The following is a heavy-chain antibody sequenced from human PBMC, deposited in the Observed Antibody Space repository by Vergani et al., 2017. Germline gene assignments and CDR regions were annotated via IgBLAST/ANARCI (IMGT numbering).Heavy chain of an antibody. Sequence: QLQLQESGSGLVKPSQTLSLTCAVSGGSISSGGYSWSWIRQPPGKGLEWIGYIYHSWSTYYNPSLKSRVTISVDRSKNQFSLKLSAVTAADTAVYYCARVDVDYYYMDVWGKGTTVTVSS. J-gene: IGHJ6*03. D-gene: IGHD2-21*01. V-gene: IGHV4-30-2*01. CDR1: GGSISSGGYS. CDR3: ARVDVDYYYMDV. CDR2: IYHSWST.